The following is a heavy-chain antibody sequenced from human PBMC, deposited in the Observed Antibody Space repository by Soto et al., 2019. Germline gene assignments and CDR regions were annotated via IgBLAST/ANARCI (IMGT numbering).Heavy chain of an antibody. Sequence: PGGSLRLSCAASGFTFSNHWMTCVRQAPGKGLEWVANIKEDGSERYYVDSVKGRFTISRDNAKKSLYLQMDSLRAEDTAVYYCADMTTEGLWCRGSLVTVSS. J-gene: IGHJ2*01. CDR3: ADMTTEGL. CDR1: GFTFSNHW. D-gene: IGHD4-17*01. V-gene: IGHV3-7*01. CDR2: IKEDGSER.